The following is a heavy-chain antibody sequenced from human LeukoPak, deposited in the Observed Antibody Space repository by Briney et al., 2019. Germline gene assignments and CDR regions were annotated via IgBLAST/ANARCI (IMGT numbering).Heavy chain of an antibody. Sequence: DPSETLSLTCTVSGGSISSYYWSWIRQPPGKGLEWIGYIYYSGSTNYNPSLKSRVTISVDTSKNQFSLKLSSVTAADTAVYYCARAGSTYYYDSSGLSHFDYWGQGTLVTVSS. CDR3: ARAGSTYYYDSSGLSHFDY. D-gene: IGHD3-22*01. V-gene: IGHV4-59*01. J-gene: IGHJ4*02. CDR2: IYYSGST. CDR1: GGSISSYY.